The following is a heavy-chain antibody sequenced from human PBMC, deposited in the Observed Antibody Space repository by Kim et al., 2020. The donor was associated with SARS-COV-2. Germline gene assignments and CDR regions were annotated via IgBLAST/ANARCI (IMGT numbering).Heavy chain of an antibody. J-gene: IGHJ4*02. CDR2: IKQDGSEK. CDR1: GFTFIIYW. V-gene: IGHV3-7*03. D-gene: IGHD6-13*01. CDR3: ARLGSSSWFNDF. Sequence: GGSLRLSCAASGFTFIIYWMSWVRQAPGKGLEWVANIKQDGSEKYYVDSVKGRFTISRDNAKNSVYLQMKSPRAEDTAVYYCARLGSSSWFNDFWGQGTLVTVSS.